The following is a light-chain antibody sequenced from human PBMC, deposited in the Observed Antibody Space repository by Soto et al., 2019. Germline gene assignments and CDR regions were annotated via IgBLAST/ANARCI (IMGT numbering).Light chain of an antibody. CDR1: QSVSSN. CDR2: GAS. V-gene: IGKV3-15*01. CDR3: QQYDNWPLT. J-gene: IGKJ4*01. Sequence: EIVMTQSPATLSVSPGERATLSCRASQSVSSNLAWYQQKPGQAPRFLIYGASTRATGIPARFSGSESGTEFTLTISSLQSEDFAVYYCQQYDNWPLTFGGGTMVEIK.